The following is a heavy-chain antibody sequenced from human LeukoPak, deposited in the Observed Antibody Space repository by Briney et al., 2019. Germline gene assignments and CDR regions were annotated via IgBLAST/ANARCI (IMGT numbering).Heavy chain of an antibody. CDR2: ISGSGGST. J-gene: IGHJ4*02. CDR3: AAPGYSSSWYEDY. D-gene: IGHD6-13*01. Sequence: GGSLRLSCAASAFTFTSYAMSWVRQAPGKGLEWVSAISGSGGSTYYADSVKGRFTISRDNSKNTLYLQMNSLRAEDTAVYYCAAPGYSSSWYEDYWGQGTLVTVSS. V-gene: IGHV3-23*01. CDR1: AFTFTSYA.